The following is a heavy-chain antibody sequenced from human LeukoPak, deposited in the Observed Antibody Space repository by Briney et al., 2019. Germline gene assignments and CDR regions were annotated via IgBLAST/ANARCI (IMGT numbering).Heavy chain of an antibody. D-gene: IGHD2-2*02. CDR3: TRDRLGYCSSTSCYTGFDY. J-gene: IGHJ4*02. CDR1: GFTFSDYY. CDR2: ISSSGSTI. V-gene: IGHV3-11*04. Sequence: GGSLRLSCAASGFTFSDYYMSWIRQAPGKGLECISYISSSGSTIYDADSVKGRFTISRDNAKNSLYLQMNSLRAEDTAVYYCTRDRLGYCSSTSCYTGFDYWGQGTLVTVYS.